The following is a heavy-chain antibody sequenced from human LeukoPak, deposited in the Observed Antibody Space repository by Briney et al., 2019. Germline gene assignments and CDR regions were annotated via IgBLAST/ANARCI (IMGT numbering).Heavy chain of an antibody. V-gene: IGHV3-74*01. D-gene: IGHD2-15*01. J-gene: IGHJ6*02. CDR3: ARVRNGYSSGLDV. CDR1: KFTFGSCW. CDR2: INPDGSDT. Sequence: GGSLRLSCEASKFTFGSCWMNWVRLVPGKGLLWVSRINPDGSDTEYADSVKGRFTVSRDNARNTLYLEMRSLSVQDSGLYYCARVRNGYSSGLDVWGPGTWVTVSS.